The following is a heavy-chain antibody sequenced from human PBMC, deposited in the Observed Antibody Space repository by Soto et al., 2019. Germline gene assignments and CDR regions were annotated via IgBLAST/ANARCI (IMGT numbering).Heavy chain of an antibody. J-gene: IGHJ4*02. CDR1: GFTFSSYA. CDR2: ISYDGSNK. CDR3: AREVTMIVVVHTEYFDY. D-gene: IGHD3-22*01. Sequence: GGSLRLSCAASGFTFSSYAMHWVRQAPGKGLEWVAVISYDGSNKYYADSVKGRFTISRDNSKNTLYLQMNSLRAEDTAVYYCAREVTMIVVVHTEYFDYWGQGTMVTVSS. V-gene: IGHV3-30-3*01.